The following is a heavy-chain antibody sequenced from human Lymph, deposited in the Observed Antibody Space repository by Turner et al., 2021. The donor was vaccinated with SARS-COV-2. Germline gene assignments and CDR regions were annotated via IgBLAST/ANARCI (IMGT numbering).Heavy chain of an antibody. CDR1: GFTFSSYA. V-gene: IGHV3-30*04. CDR3: ARDRDSSGWVDY. J-gene: IGHJ4*02. D-gene: IGHD3-22*01. CDR2: ISYDGSDK. Sequence: QVQLVESGGGVVQPGRSLQLPCAASGFTFSSYAMHGVRQAPGKGLEWVVFISYDGSDKYYGDSVKGRFTFSRDNSKNTLYLQMNSLRAEDTAVYYCARDRDSSGWVDYWGQGTLVTVSS.